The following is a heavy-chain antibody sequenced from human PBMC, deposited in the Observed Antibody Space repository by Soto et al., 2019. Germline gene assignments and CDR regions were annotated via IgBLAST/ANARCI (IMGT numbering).Heavy chain of an antibody. CDR1: GGSLSSYY. CDR3: GSVRPSGYVLS. D-gene: IGHD6-25*01. CDR2: VYFSGNT. V-gene: IGHV4-59*01. J-gene: IGHJ5*02. Sequence: SLTCTVSGGSLSSYYWTWIRQSPGKGLEWIGYVYFSGNTNYNPSLKSRVTISIDTSKNQFSPRLASVTAADTAFYYCGSVRPSGYVLSWGQGTLVTVSS.